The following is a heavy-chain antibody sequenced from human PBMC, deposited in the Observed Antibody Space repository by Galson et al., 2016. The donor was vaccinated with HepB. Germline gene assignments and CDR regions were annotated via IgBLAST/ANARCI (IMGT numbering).Heavy chain of an antibody. Sequence: SETLSLTCTVSGGSFSDYSWSWIRQPPGKGLEWIGEIAHSGSTNYNPSLKRRVTISEDTSKNQVSLKLRSVIAADTAIYYCARDARRTSKGAPRTFYYYYALDVWGQGTTVTVSS. CDR2: IAHSGST. CDR3: ARDARRTSKGAPRTFYYYYALDV. CDR1: GGSFSDYS. V-gene: IGHV4-34*01. D-gene: IGHD1-1*01. J-gene: IGHJ6*02.